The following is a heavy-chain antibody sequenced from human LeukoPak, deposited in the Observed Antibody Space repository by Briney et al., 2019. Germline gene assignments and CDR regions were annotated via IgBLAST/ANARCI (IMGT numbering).Heavy chain of an antibody. J-gene: IGHJ5*02. Sequence: GGSLRLSCAASGFTFSSYWMTWVRQAPGKGLEWVANINQDGSEKYSVDSVKGRFTISRDNAKNSLYLQMNSLRAEDTAVYYCARERWQLTEPWGQGTLVTVSS. V-gene: IGHV3-7*01. CDR1: GFTFSSYW. CDR3: ARERWQLTEP. D-gene: IGHD2-15*01. CDR2: INQDGSEK.